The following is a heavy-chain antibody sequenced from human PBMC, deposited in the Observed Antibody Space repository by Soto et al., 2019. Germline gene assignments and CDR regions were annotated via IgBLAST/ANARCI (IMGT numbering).Heavy chain of an antibody. CDR3: AKDFDYGDDEEAFDI. CDR2: ISWNSGSI. D-gene: IGHD4-17*01. J-gene: IGHJ3*02. V-gene: IGHV3-9*01. CDR1: GFTFDDYA. Sequence: EVQLVESGGGLVQPGRSLRLSCAASGFTFDDYAMHWVRQAPGKGLEWVSGISWNSGSIGYADSVKGRFTISRDNAKNSLYLQMNSLRAEDTALYYCAKDFDYGDDEEAFDIWGQGTMVTVSS.